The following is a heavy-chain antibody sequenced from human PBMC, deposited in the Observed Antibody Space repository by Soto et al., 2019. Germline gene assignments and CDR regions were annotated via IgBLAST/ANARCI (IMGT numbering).Heavy chain of an antibody. V-gene: IGHV1-3*01. CDR2: INAGNGNT. CDR1: GYTFTSYA. D-gene: IGHD4-17*01. Sequence: QVQLVQSGAEVKKPGASVKVSCKASGYTFTSYAMHWVRQAPGQRLEWMGWINAGNGNTKYSQKFQGRVTITRDTSASTAYMELTSLRSEDTAVYYCATDTLPLFSRPTTMTTEVGYWGQGTLVTVSS. J-gene: IGHJ4*02. CDR3: ATDTLPLFSRPTTMTTEVGY.